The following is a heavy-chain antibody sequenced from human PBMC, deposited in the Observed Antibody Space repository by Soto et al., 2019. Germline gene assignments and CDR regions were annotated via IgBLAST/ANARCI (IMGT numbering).Heavy chain of an antibody. Sequence: SETLSLTCSVSGGSISSGYYYWSWIRQPPGKCLEWIGNSYYSGNTYYNPSLKSRLIIXXXTXXXXXSLXVXXVTXADTAVYYCASSSLYGMDVWGQGTTVTVSS. J-gene: IGHJ6*02. CDR2: SYYSGNT. V-gene: IGHV4-30-4*01. CDR3: ASSSLYGMDV. CDR1: GGSISSGYYY.